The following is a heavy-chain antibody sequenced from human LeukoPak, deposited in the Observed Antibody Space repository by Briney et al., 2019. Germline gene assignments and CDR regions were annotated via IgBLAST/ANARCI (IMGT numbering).Heavy chain of an antibody. D-gene: IGHD3-16*01. CDR2: LSGSGGST. CDR1: GFTFSSYW. V-gene: IGHV3-23*01. Sequence: GGSLRLSCAASGFTFSSYWMSWVRQAPGKGLEWVSGLSGSGGSTYYADSVKGRFTISRDNSKNTLYVQMNSLRAEDTAVYYCARRVPNEVITDYFDYGGQGTLVTVSS. J-gene: IGHJ4*02. CDR3: ARRVPNEVITDYFDY.